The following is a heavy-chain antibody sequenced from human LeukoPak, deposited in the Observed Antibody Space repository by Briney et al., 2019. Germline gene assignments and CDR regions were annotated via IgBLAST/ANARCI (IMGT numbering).Heavy chain of an antibody. V-gene: IGHV3-74*01. D-gene: IGHD3-16*01. Sequence: GGSLRLSCTASGLTFSTYWVHWVRQAPGKGLVWVSQIKFDGSLASYADSVKGRFTISRDNAKNTLYLQMNTLGTEETAVYYCVTGHYDSRMYFDLWGRGTLVTVSS. CDR1: GLTFSTYW. CDR2: IKFDGSLA. J-gene: IGHJ2*01. CDR3: VTGHYDSRMYFDL.